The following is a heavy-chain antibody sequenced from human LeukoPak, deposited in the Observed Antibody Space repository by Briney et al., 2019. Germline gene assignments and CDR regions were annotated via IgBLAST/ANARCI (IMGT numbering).Heavy chain of an antibody. CDR3: AAAGSSGWTDFDY. Sequence: SVKVSCKASGGTFSSYAISWVRQAPGQGLEWMGGIIPIFGTANYAQKFQGRVTITADESTSTAYMELSSLRSEDTAVYYCAAAGSSGWTDFDYLGQGTLVTVSS. J-gene: IGHJ4*02. CDR1: GGTFSSYA. D-gene: IGHD6-19*01. CDR2: IIPIFGTA. V-gene: IGHV1-69*01.